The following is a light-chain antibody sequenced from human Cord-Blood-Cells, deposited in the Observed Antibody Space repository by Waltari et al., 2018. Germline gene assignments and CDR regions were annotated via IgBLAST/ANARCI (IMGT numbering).Light chain of an antibody. V-gene: IGKV1-39*01. CDR1: QSISSY. CDR2: AAS. Sequence: DIQMTQSPSSLSASVGDRVTITCRASQSISSYLHWYQQKPGKAPKLLIYAASSLQSGVPSRFSGSGSGTDVTLTISSLQPEDFAVYYCQQSYSTPPTFGQGTKVEIK. CDR3: QQSYSTPPT. J-gene: IGKJ1*01.